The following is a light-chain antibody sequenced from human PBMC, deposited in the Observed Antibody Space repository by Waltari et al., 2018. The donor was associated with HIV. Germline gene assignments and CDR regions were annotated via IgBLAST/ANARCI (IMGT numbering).Light chain of an antibody. V-gene: IGKV4-1*01. CDR2: WAS. CDR1: QSVLHNSKNKNY. Sequence: DIVMTQSPDSLGVSLGERTTLNCTSSQSVLHNSKNKNYIAWYQHKPGRPPKLLLYWASTRESGVPDRFSGSGSGTDFTLTISSLQAEDVSVYYCQQYYTTHPTFGQGTKVEI. CDR3: QQYYTTHPT. J-gene: IGKJ1*01.